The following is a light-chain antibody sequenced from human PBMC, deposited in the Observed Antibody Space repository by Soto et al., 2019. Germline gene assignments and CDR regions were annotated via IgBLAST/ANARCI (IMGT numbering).Light chain of an antibody. J-gene: IGKJ2*01. CDR2: AAS. Sequence: DIQMTQSPSSLSASVGDRVTITCRASQSISSSLNWYQQKPGKAPKLLIYAASSLQSGVPSGFSGSGSGTDFTLTIRSLQPEDFATYYCQQSYSTPYTFGQGTKLEIK. CDR1: QSISSS. V-gene: IGKV1-39*01. CDR3: QQSYSTPYT.